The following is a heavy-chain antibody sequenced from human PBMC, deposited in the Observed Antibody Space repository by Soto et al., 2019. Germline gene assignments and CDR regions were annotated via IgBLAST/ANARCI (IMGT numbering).Heavy chain of an antibody. CDR2: IHGDGGKI. CDR3: VRRQSLSYGHSGMDV. J-gene: IGHJ6*02. CDR1: GFMFSAYW. Sequence: GGSLRLSCAASGFMFSAYWMSWVRQAPGKGLEWAANIHGDGGKIYYVDSVKGRFTISRDNAKRSLYLQMSSLRAEDAAVYFCVRRQSLSYGHSGMDVWGQGTTVTVS. D-gene: IGHD2-21*01. V-gene: IGHV3-7*01.